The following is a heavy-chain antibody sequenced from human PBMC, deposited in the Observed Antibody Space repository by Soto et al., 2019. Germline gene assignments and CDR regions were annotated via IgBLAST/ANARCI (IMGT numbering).Heavy chain of an antibody. D-gene: IGHD2-2*01. J-gene: IGHJ5*02. CDR1: GGSISSGGYY. Sequence: SETLSLTCTVSGGSISSGGYYWSWIRQHPGKGLEWIGYIYYSGSTYYNPSLKSRVTISVDTSKNQFSLKLGSVTAADTAVYYCARQDCSSTSCYSVGWFDPWGQGTLVTVSS. CDR3: ARQDCSSTSCYSVGWFDP. V-gene: IGHV4-31*03. CDR2: IYYSGST.